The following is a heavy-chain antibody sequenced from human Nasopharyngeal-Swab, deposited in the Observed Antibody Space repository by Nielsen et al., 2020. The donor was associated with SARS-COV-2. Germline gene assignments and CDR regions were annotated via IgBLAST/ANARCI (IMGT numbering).Heavy chain of an antibody. CDR3: AKDGYYYDSSGYGMDV. Sequence: WIRQPPGTGLEWVSVIYSGGSSTYYADSVKGRFTISRDNSKNTLYLQMNSLRAEDTAVYYCAKDGYYYDSSGYGMDVWGQGTTVTVSS. J-gene: IGHJ6*02. V-gene: IGHV3-23*03. CDR2: IYSGGSST. D-gene: IGHD3-22*01.